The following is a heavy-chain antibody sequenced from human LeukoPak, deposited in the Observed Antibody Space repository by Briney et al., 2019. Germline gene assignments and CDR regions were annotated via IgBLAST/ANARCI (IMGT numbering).Heavy chain of an antibody. Sequence: PSETLSLTCTVSGGSISSGSYYWSWIRQPAGKGLEWIGRIYTSGSTNYNPSLKSRVTISVDTSKNQFSLKLSSVTAADTAVYYCARERRYQLLPWGQGTLVTVSS. CDR2: IYTSGST. J-gene: IGHJ5*02. V-gene: IGHV4-61*02. CDR3: ARERRYQLLP. D-gene: IGHD2-2*01. CDR1: GGSISSGSYY.